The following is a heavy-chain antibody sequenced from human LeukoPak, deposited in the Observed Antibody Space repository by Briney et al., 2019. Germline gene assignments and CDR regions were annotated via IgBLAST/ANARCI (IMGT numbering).Heavy chain of an antibody. J-gene: IGHJ4*02. CDR3: AKEIGGDYYDSSGPAVY. Sequence: GGSLRLSCAASGFTFRDYYMSWIRQAPGKGLEWVSAISCSGGSTYYADSVKGRFTISRDNSKNTLYLQMNSLRAEDTAVYYCAKEIGGDYYDSSGPAVYWGQGTLVTVSS. CDR2: ISCSGGST. V-gene: IGHV3-23*01. D-gene: IGHD3-22*01. CDR1: GFTFRDYY.